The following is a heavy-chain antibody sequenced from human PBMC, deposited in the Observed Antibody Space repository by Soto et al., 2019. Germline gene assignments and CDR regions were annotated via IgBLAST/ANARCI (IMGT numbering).Heavy chain of an antibody. J-gene: IGHJ4*02. CDR1: GFTFGDYA. V-gene: IGHV3-49*03. Sequence: GGSLRLSCTASGFTFGDYAMSWFRQAPGKGLEWVGFIRSKAYGGTTEYAASVKGRFTISRDDSKSIAYLQMNSLKTEDTAVYYCTRVDGVATEEYYFDYWGQGTLVTVSS. D-gene: IGHD5-12*01. CDR2: IRSKAYGGTT. CDR3: TRVDGVATEEYYFDY.